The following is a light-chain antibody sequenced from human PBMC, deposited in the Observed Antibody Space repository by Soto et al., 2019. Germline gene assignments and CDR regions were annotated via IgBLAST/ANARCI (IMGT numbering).Light chain of an antibody. V-gene: IGKV1-9*01. J-gene: IGKJ2*01. CDR1: QGISSY. CDR3: QQLNSYPVT. CDR2: AAS. Sequence: IQLTQSPSSLSASVGDRVNITCRASQGISSYLAWYQQKPGKAPKLLIYAASTLQSGVPSRFSGSGSGTDFNLTISSLQPEDFATYYCQQLNSYPVTFGQGTKLEIK.